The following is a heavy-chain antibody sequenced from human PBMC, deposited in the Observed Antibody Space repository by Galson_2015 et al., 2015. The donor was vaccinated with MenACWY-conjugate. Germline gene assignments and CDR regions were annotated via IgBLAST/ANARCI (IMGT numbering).Heavy chain of an antibody. Sequence: PLRLSCAASGFSFSAYAMTWVRQGPGKGLEWVSTISGSGRTYYADSVKGRFTISRDNSKNTLYLQMNSLRADDTAVYYCAKYTAYVSGSLLTPVDPWGQGTLVTVSS. V-gene: IGHV3-23*01. J-gene: IGHJ5*02. CDR1: GFSFSAYA. CDR3: AKYTAYVSGSLLTPVDP. CDR2: ISGSGRT. D-gene: IGHD3-10*01.